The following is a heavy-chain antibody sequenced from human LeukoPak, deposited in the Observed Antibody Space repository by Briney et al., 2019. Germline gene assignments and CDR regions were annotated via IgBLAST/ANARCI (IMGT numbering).Heavy chain of an antibody. Sequence: GGSLRLSCAASGLTFSNAWMSWVRQAPGKGLERVGRIKRKSDGGTTDYAAPVKGRFTISRDDSKNTLYLQMNSLKSEDTAVYYCTTELDVRPNHYWGQGTLVTVSS. V-gene: IGHV3-15*01. CDR1: GLTFSNAW. CDR3: TTELDVRPNHY. D-gene: IGHD1-14*01. CDR2: IKRKSDGGTT. J-gene: IGHJ4*02.